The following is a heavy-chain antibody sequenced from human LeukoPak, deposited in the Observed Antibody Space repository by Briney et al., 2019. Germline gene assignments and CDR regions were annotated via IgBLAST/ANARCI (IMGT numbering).Heavy chain of an antibody. J-gene: IGHJ4*02. CDR2: INHSGST. V-gene: IGHV4-34*01. D-gene: IGHD3-16*02. CDR3: ARVAIRDYVWGSYRSHFDY. Sequence: SETLSLTCAVYGGSFSGYYWSWIRQPPGKGLEWIGEINHSGSTNYNPSLKSRVTISVDTSKNRFSLKLSSVTAADTAVYYCARVAIRDYVWGSYRSHFDYWGQGTLVTVSS. CDR1: GGSFSGYY.